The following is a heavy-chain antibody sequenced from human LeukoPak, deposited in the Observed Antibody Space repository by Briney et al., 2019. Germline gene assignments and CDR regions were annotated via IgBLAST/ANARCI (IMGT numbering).Heavy chain of an antibody. CDR1: GFTVSSDY. CDR3: AKDGPTYYYDSSGSFDY. CDR2: IYSGYNR. D-gene: IGHD3-22*01. J-gene: IGHJ4*02. V-gene: IGHV3-66*01. Sequence: GGSLRLSCVVSGFTVSSDYVTWVRQAPXXGLECVSIIYSGYNRYYTDSVKGRFTISRDNSKNTLYLQMNSLRAEDTAVYYCAKDGPTYYYDSSGSFDYWGQGTLVTVSS.